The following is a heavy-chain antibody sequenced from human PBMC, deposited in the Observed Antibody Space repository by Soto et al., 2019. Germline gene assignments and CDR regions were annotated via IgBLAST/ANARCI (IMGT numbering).Heavy chain of an antibody. CDR1: GFTVSNTY. Sequence: EVQLVETGGGLIQPGGSLRLSCAASGFTVSNTYMTWVRQPPGKGLECVSVIYTAGGTNYADSVKGRFIISRDNSKNTMYLQMNSIRADDTDVYYCARALPVAKGGFDPWGQGTLVTVSS. CDR2: IYTAGGT. D-gene: IGHD2-2*01. V-gene: IGHV3-53*02. J-gene: IGHJ5*02. CDR3: ARALPVAKGGFDP.